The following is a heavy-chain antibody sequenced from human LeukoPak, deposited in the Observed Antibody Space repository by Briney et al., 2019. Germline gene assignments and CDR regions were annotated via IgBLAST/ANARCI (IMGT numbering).Heavy chain of an antibody. CDR1: GFTFDDYG. V-gene: IGHV3-20*04. Sequence: GGSLRLSCAASGFTFDDYGMSWVRQAPGKGLEWVSGINWNGGSTGYADSVKGRFTISRDNAKNSLYLQTHSLRAEDTALYYCARSGGAAHWEWGQGTLVTVSS. D-gene: IGHD6-6*01. CDR3: ARSGGAAHWE. J-gene: IGHJ4*02. CDR2: INWNGGST.